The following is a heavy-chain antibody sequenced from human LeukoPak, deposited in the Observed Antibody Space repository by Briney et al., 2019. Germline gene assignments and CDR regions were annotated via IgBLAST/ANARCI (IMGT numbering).Heavy chain of an antibody. CDR2: IWDDGSNK. Sequence: GRSLRLSCAASGFTLSSYGMHWVRQAPGKGLEWVAVIWDDGSNKYYADSVKGRFTISRDNSKNTLYLQMNSLRAEDTAVYYCARDDYGDYQGRMDVWGKGTTVTVSS. CDR3: ARDDYGDYQGRMDV. V-gene: IGHV3-33*01. CDR1: GFTLSSYG. J-gene: IGHJ6*04. D-gene: IGHD4-17*01.